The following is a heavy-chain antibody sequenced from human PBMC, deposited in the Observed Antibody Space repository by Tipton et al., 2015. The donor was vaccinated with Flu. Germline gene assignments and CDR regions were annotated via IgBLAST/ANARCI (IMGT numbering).Heavy chain of an antibody. CDR3: AKDGADYGDFFFDY. Sequence: GSLRLSCAASGFTFSSYAMSWVRQAPGKGLEWVSTISGSGGSTYYADSVKGRFTISRDNSKNTLHLQMLSLRVEDTAVFYCAKDGADYGDFFFDYWGQGTLVTVSS. V-gene: IGHV3-23*01. CDR1: GFTFSSYA. CDR2: ISGSGGST. J-gene: IGHJ4*02. D-gene: IGHD4-17*01.